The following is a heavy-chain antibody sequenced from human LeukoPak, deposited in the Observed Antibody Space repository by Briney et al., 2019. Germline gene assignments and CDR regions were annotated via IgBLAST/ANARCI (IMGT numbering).Heavy chain of an antibody. CDR1: GGSFSGYY. J-gene: IGHJ4*02. V-gene: IGHV4-34*01. D-gene: IGHD2-2*01. CDR3: VGFLVVPAAFDY. CDR2: INHSGST. Sequence: PSETLSLTCAVYGGSFSGYYWSWIRQPPGKGLEWIGEINHSGSTNYNPSLKSRVTISVDTSKNQFSLKLSSVTAADTAVYYCVGFLVVPAAFDYWGQGTLVTVSS.